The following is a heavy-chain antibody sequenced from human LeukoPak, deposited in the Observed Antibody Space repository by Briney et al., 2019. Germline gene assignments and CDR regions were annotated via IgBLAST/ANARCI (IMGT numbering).Heavy chain of an antibody. Sequence: PGGSLRLSCAASGVTLGTYAMSWARQAPGKGLEWVSGISSSGSGGNTYYADSVTGRFTISRDNPNHTLYLQMSSLRPEDTAMYYCARDLSAESSGGFLYWGQGTLVAVSS. D-gene: IGHD6-19*01. CDR1: GVTLGTYA. V-gene: IGHV3-23*01. CDR3: ARDLSAESSGGFLY. CDR2: ISSSGSGGNT. J-gene: IGHJ4*02.